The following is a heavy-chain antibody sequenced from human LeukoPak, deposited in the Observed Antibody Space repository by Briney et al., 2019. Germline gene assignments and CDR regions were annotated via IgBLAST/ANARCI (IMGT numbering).Heavy chain of an antibody. CDR3: ARGYCSGGSCFATYYYYYMDV. CDR2: ISTYNGNT. J-gene: IGHJ6*03. V-gene: IGHV1-18*01. Sequence: ASVKVSCKASGYTFTSHGISWVRQAPGQGLEWMGWISTYNGNTNYAQKLQGRVTMTTDTSTSTAYMELRSLRSDDTAVYYCARGYCSGGSCFATYYYYYMDVWGKGTTVTVSS. CDR1: GYTFTSHG. D-gene: IGHD2-15*01.